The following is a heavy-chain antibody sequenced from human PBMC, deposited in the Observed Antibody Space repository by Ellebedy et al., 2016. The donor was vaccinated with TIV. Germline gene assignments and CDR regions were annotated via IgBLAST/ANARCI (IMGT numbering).Heavy chain of an antibody. CDR3: ARTLRYCAGGCSLYFDY. CDR1: GFSLNNLIMS. CDR2: IFSNDER. J-gene: IGHJ4*02. V-gene: IGHV2-26*01. Sequence: SGPTLVKPTETLTLTCTVSGFSLNNLIMSVSWIRQPPGKALEWLANIFSNDERSYSTSLKNRLTISKDTSKSQVVLTMTNLDPADTATYYCARTLRYCAGGCSLYFDYWGQGALVTVSS. D-gene: IGHD2-21*02.